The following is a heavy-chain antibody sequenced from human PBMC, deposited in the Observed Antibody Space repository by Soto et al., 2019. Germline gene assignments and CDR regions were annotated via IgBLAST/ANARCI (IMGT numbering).Heavy chain of an antibody. Sequence: QVQLVESGGGVVQPGRSLRLSCAASGFTFSSYAMHWVRQAPGKGLEWVAVISYDGSNKYYADSVKGQFTISRDNSKNTLYLLMNSLRADDTAVYYCAREGGGYCSGGSCLSPDYWGQGTLVTVSS. D-gene: IGHD2-15*01. CDR3: AREGGGYCSGGSCLSPDY. CDR2: ISYDGSNK. V-gene: IGHV3-30-3*01. J-gene: IGHJ4*02. CDR1: GFTFSSYA.